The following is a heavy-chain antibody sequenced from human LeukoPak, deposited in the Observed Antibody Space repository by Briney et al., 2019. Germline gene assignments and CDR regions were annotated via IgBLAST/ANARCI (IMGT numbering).Heavy chain of an antibody. CDR2: ISSSGSTI. CDR3: ARDMVSDFWSGTP. J-gene: IGHJ5*02. D-gene: IGHD3-3*01. CDR1: GFTFSDYY. Sequence: PGGSLRLSCAASGFTFSDYYMSWIRQAPGKGPEWVSYISSSGSTIYYADSVKGRFTISRDNAKNSLYLQMNSLRAEDTAVYYCARDMVSDFWSGTPWGQGTLVTVSS. V-gene: IGHV3-11*01.